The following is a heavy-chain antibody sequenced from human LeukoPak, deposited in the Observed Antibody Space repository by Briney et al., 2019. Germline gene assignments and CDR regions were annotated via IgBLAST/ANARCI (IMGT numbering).Heavy chain of an antibody. CDR2: IYYTGST. J-gene: IGHJ6*03. CDR3: AREVQRMGISAAATEYSYYYMDV. CDR1: GASISSSY. Sequence: SETLSLTCSVSGASISSSYWSWIRQPPGKGLEWIGYIYYTGSTNYNPSLKSRVTISLDTSKNQFSLKLSSVTAADTAMYYCAREVQRMGISAAATEYSYYYMDVWGKGTTATISS. V-gene: IGHV4-59*01. D-gene: IGHD6-13*01.